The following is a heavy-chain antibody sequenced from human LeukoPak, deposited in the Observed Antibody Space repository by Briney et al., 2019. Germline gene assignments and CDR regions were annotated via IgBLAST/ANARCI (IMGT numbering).Heavy chain of an antibody. V-gene: IGHV4-61*02. CDR1: GGSISSGSYY. CDR2: IYTSGST. Sequence: SETLSLTCTVSGGSISSGSYYWSWIRQPAGKGLEWIGRIYTSGSTNYNPSLKSRVTISVDTSKNQFSLKLSSVTAADTAVYYCARDWGYCSSTSCLDAFDIWGQGTMVTFSS. J-gene: IGHJ3*02. CDR3: ARDWGYCSSTSCLDAFDI. D-gene: IGHD2-2*01.